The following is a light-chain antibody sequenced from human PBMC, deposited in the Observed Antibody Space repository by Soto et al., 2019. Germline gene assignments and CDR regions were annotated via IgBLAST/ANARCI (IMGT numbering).Light chain of an antibody. J-gene: IGKJ1*01. CDR1: QGISSY. Sequence: AIRMTQSPSSLSASTGDRVTITCRASQGISSYLAWYQQKPGKAPKLLIYDASNLESGVPSRFSGSGFGTEFILTISSLQPDDFATYWCQHYGGMWTFGQGTKVDI. CDR3: QHYGGMWT. V-gene: IGKV1-8*01. CDR2: DAS.